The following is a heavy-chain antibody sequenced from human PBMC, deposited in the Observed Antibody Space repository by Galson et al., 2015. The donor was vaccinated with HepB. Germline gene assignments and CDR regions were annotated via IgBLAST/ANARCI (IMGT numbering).Heavy chain of an antibody. J-gene: IGHJ4*02. D-gene: IGHD3-3*01. CDR1: GFTFSSYW. CDR2: INSDGSST. Sequence: SLRLSCAASGFTFSSYWMHWVRQAPGKGLVWVSRINSDGSSTSYADSVKGRLTISRDNAKNTLYLQMNSLRAEDTAVYYCARVPGGKIFGAIKGEYFDYWGQGTLVTVSS. V-gene: IGHV3-74*01. CDR3: ARVPGGKIFGAIKGEYFDY.